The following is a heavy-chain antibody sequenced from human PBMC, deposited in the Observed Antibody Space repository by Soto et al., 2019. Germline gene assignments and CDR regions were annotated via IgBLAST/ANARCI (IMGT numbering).Heavy chain of an antibody. CDR3: AKDIHSGSYFGSLGYYYGMDV. D-gene: IGHD1-26*01. J-gene: IGHJ6*02. Sequence: GGSLRLSCAASGFRFSTYDMSWVRQAPGKGLEWVSVMSGSGSGTYYADSVKGRFTISRDNSKNTLYLQMNSLRAEDTAVYYCAKDIHSGSYFGSLGYYYGMDVWGQGTTVTVSS. CDR2: MSGSGSGT. CDR1: GFRFSTYD. V-gene: IGHV3-23*01.